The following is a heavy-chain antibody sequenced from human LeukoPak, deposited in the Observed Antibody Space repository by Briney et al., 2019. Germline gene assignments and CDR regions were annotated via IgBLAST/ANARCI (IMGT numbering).Heavy chain of an antibody. CDR3: ARRFKRALDV. V-gene: IGHV3-48*03. J-gene: IGHJ6*02. CDR1: GFIFSSYE. CDR2: ISSGGSNV. Sequence: GGSLRLSCAASGFIFSSYEMNWVRQAPGKGLEWVSYISSGGSNVNYADSVKGRFLISRDNAKNSLYLQMNSLRAEDTAVYYCARRFKRALDVWGQGTTGTVSS.